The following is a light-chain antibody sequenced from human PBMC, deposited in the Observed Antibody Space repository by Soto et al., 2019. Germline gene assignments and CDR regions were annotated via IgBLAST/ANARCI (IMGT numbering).Light chain of an antibody. CDR3: QQYISYPYT. Sequence: GDRVTITCRASQTTNTWLAWYQQKPGTAPKLLIYDAYSLEGGVPSRFSASGSGTEFTLTISSLQPDDLATYYCQQYISYPYTFGQGTKVELK. V-gene: IGKV1-5*01. J-gene: IGKJ2*01. CDR2: DAY. CDR1: QTTNTW.